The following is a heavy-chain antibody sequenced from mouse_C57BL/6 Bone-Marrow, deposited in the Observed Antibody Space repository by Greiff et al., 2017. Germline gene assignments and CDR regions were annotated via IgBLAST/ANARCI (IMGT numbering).Heavy chain of an antibody. Sequence: EVQLQESGPELVKPGASVKISCKASGYSFTDYNMNWVKQSNGKSLEWIGVINPNYGTTSYNQKFKGKATLTVDQSSSTAYMQLNSLTSEDSAVYYCAREEVSVPFSTGDALAYWGQGTSVTVSA. CDR2: INPNYGTT. J-gene: IGHJ4*01. D-gene: IGHD1-1*01. CDR1: GYSFTDYN. CDR3: AREEVSVPFSTGDALAY. V-gene: IGHV1-39*01.